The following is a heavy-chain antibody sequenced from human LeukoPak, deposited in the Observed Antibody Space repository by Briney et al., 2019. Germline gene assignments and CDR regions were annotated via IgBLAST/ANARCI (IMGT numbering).Heavy chain of an antibody. V-gene: IGHV3-66*02. J-gene: IGHJ4*02. CDR2: IYSGGST. CDR1: GFTVSSNY. CDR3: ARDIPYDFWSGYYTH. D-gene: IGHD3-3*01. Sequence: PGGSLRLSCAASGFTVSSNYMSWVRQAPGKGLEWVSVIYSGGSTYCADSVKGRFTISRDNSKNTLYLQMNSLRAEDTAVYYCARDIPYDFWSGYYTHWGQGTLVTVSS.